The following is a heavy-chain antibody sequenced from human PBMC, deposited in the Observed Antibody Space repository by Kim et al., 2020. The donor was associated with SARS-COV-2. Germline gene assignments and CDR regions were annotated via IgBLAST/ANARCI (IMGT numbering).Heavy chain of an antibody. CDR2: IHRSGST. J-gene: IGHJ4*02. D-gene: IGHD6-19*01. V-gene: IGHV4-4*02. Sequence: SETLSLTCVVSGASISRGYWWTWVRQPPGKGLEWIGKIHRSGSTTYNPSLKSRVTFSMDWSKNQFSLNVASVTAADTAVYYCAVSTGWYRLDYWGQGTLVTVSS. CDR3: AVSTGWYRLDY. CDR1: GASISRGYW.